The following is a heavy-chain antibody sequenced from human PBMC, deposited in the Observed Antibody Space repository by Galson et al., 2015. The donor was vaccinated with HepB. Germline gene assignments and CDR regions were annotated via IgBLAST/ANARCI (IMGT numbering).Heavy chain of an antibody. V-gene: IGHV4-61*02. CDR1: GGSISSGSYY. D-gene: IGHD3-3*01. Sequence: TLSLTCTVSGGSISSGSYYWSWIRQPAGKGLEWIGRIYTSGSTNYNPSLKSRVTMSVDTSKNQFSLKLSSVTAADTAVYYCARDIGGYDFWSGQNWFDPWGQGTLVTVSS. CDR3: ARDIGGYDFWSGQNWFDP. J-gene: IGHJ5*02. CDR2: IYTSGST.